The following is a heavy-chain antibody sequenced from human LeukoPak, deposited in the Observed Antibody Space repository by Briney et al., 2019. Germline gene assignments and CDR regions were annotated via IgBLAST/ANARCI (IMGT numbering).Heavy chain of an antibody. D-gene: IGHD3-16*02. CDR1: GYTFTSFG. CDR2: ISGYNDNS. CDR3: ARVGRDCRYTRCTWSDWLDP. Sequence: ASVKVSCKASGYTFTSFGINWVRQAPAQGLDWVGWISGYNDNSHYAQNFQHRLTMTTDTSSRTAYMELRSLGSDDTAVYYCARVGRDCRYTRCTWSDWLDPWGQGTLVTVSS. J-gene: IGHJ5*02. V-gene: IGHV1-18*01.